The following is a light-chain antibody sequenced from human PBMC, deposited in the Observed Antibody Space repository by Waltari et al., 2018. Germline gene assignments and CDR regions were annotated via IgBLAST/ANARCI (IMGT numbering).Light chain of an antibody. CDR1: SSYVGGYVY. J-gene: IGLJ1*01. Sequence: SALTQPPPVSGSPGQSVTLSRTGSSSYVGGYVYVSWFQHHPGKAPRLLIYDVTNRPSGVPDRFSGSKSGDTAYLTISGLQSEEEADYLCCSYAGGYAFRLFGTGTRVTVL. CDR3: CSYAGGYAFRL. CDR2: DVT. V-gene: IGLV2-11*01.